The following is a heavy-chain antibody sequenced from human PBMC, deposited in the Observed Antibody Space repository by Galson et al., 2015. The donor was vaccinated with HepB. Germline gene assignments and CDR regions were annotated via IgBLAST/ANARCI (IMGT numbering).Heavy chain of an antibody. V-gene: IGHV1-18*01. CDR3: ARVRYCSSTSCYDAFDI. J-gene: IGHJ3*02. D-gene: IGHD2-2*01. CDR2: ISAYNGNT. CDR1: GYTFTSYG. Sequence: SVKVSCKASGYTFTSYGISWVRQAPGQGLEWMGWISAYNGNTNYAQKLQGRVTMTTDTSTSTAYMELRSLRSDDTAVYYCARVRYCSSTSCYDAFDIWGQGTMVTVSS.